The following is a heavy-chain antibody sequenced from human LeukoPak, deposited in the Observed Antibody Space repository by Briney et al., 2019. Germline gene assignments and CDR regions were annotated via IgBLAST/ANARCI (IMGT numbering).Heavy chain of an antibody. CDR1: GGSFSGYY. CDR3: ARVSGDSSGYYFDY. CDR2: INHSGST. V-gene: IGHV4-34*01. Sequence: SETLSLTCAVYGGSFSGYYWSWIRQPPGKGLEWIGEINHSGSTNYNPSLKSRVTISVDTSKNQFSLKLSSVTAADTAVYYCARVSGDSSGYYFDYWGQGTLVTVSS. J-gene: IGHJ4*02. D-gene: IGHD3-22*01.